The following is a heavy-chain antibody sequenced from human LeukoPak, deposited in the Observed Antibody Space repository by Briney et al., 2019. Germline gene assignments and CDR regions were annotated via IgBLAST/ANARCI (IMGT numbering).Heavy chain of an antibody. CDR2: MNPDGSAT. CDR1: GFSFSNFW. Sequence: GGSLRLSCGASGFSFSNFWMSWIRQAPGKGLERVANMNPDGSATCYLDSVKGRFTISRDNAKTSVYLQMNSLRPDDTAVYYCARTLVEVPGHSDLFDFWGQGTLVTVSS. J-gene: IGHJ4*02. D-gene: IGHD2-2*01. V-gene: IGHV3-7*01. CDR3: ARTLVEVPGHSDLFDF.